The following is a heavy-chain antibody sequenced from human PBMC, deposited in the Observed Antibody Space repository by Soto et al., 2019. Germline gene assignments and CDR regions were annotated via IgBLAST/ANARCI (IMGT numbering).Heavy chain of an antibody. Sequence: ASVKVSCKASGYTFTSYYMHWVRQAPGQGLEWMGIINPSGGSTSYAQKFQSRVTMTRDTSTSTVYMELSSLRSEDTAVYYCARDPGAIFPQSLRGVIMETYNWFDPWGQGTLVTVSS. CDR1: GYTFTSYY. CDR2: INPSGGST. CDR3: ARDPGAIFPQSLRGVIMETYNWFDP. V-gene: IGHV1-46*03. D-gene: IGHD3-10*01. J-gene: IGHJ5*02.